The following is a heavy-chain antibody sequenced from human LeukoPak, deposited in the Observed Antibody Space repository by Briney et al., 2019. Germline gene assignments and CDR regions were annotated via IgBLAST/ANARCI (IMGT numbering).Heavy chain of an antibody. CDR2: INSSGGST. V-gene: IGHV3-23*01. CDR1: GFTFSSYA. D-gene: IGHD1-14*01. Sequence: GGTLRLSCAASGFTFSSYAMNWVRQAPGKGLEWVSSINSSGGSTYYADSVKGRFTISRDNAKNSLYLQMNSLRAEDTAVYYCAKETGGSLDYWGQGTLVTVSS. J-gene: IGHJ4*02. CDR3: AKETGGSLDY.